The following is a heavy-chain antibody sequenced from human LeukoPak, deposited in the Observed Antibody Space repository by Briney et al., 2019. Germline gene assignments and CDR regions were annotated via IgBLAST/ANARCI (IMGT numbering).Heavy chain of an antibody. CDR2: IYYSGST. V-gene: IGHV4-59*07. Sequence: SDPLFITCTSAGGTISSYYYSWILQPPPKRLQFIGYIYYSGSTNYNPSLKNRVTISVDTSKTQFSLKLSSVTAADTAVYYCARLSNFGIYYFDNWGQGTLVTVSS. J-gene: IGHJ4*02. CDR1: GGTISSYY. D-gene: IGHD3-3*02. CDR3: ARLSNFGIYYFDN.